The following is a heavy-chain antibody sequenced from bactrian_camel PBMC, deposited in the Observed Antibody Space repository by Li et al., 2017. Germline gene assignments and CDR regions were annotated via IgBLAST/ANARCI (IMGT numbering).Heavy chain of an antibody. D-gene: IGHD5*01. J-gene: IGHJ4*01. CDR3: ANNEGSWVPHNY. CDR1: GLTFSSAV. CDR2: IGGKTGGT. Sequence: VQLVESGGDLVQPGGSLRLSCTVSGLTFSSAVMTWVRQAPGKGLEWVSSIGGKTGGTYYADSEKGRFTVSRDNAKNTLYLQLNSLKTEDTVMYYCANNEGSWVPHNYWGQGTQVTVS. V-gene: IGHV3-2*01.